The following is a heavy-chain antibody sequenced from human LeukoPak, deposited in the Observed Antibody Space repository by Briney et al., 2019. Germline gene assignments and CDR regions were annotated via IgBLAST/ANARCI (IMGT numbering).Heavy chain of an antibody. CDR3: ARVKAFLGGWFDP. D-gene: IGHD3-16*01. V-gene: IGHV1-46*03. Sequence: ASVKVSCKASGGTFISYGLSWLRQAPGQGLEWMGIINPSGGSTSYAQKFQGRVTMTRDTSTSTVYMELSSLRSEDTAVYYCARVKAFLGGWFDPWGQGTLVTVSS. CDR1: GGTFISYG. CDR2: INPSGGST. J-gene: IGHJ5*02.